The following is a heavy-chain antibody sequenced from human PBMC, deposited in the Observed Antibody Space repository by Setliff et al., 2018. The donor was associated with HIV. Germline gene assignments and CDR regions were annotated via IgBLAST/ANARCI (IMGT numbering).Heavy chain of an antibody. CDR1: GFTFSSYA. J-gene: IGHJ6*03. V-gene: IGHV3-21*01. Sequence: GGSLRLSCAASGFTFSSYAITWVRQAPGKGLEWVSAISGSSTHIYYADSVKGRFTISRDNAKNSLYLQMNSLRVEDTAVYYCARLCMLYEVGYYYYYMDVWGKGTTVTVSS. CDR3: ARLCMLYEVGYYYYYMDV. D-gene: IGHD2-8*01. CDR2: ISGSSTHI.